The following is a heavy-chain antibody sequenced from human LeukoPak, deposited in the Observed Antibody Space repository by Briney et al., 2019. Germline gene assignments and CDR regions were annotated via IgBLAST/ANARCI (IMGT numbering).Heavy chain of an antibody. V-gene: IGHV3-30*18. Sequence: GGSLRLSCAASGFTFSRHGMHWVRQAPGKGLEWVAAISDDGGNKYYGDSMKGRFTISRDNSKNTLFLEINTLRTEDTAVYYCAKDLELRTLYYFDYWGQGTLVTVSS. J-gene: IGHJ4*02. CDR2: ISDDGGNK. D-gene: IGHD1-26*01. CDR1: GFTFSRHG. CDR3: AKDLELRTLYYFDY.